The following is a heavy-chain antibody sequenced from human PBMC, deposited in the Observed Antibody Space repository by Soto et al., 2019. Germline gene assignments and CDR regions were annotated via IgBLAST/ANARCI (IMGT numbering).Heavy chain of an antibody. CDR2: INPNSGGT. J-gene: IGHJ3*02. D-gene: IGHD4-17*01. CDR1: GYTFTGYY. CDR3: ARRRSGDAFDI. V-gene: IGHV1-2*04. Sequence: ASVKASCKASGYTFTGYYMHWVRQAPGQGLEWMGWINPNSGGTNYAQKFQGWVTMTRGTSISTAYMELSRLRSDDTAVYYCARRRSGDAFDIWGQGTMVTVSS.